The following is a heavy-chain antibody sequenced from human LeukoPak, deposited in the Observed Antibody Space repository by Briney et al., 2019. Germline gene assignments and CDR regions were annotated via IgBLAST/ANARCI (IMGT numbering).Heavy chain of an antibody. D-gene: IGHD6-6*01. J-gene: IGHJ4*02. V-gene: IGHV4-30-2*01. CDR1: GGSISSGGYY. CDR3: AREESIAARQGYLFDY. Sequence: PSETLSLTCTVSGGSISSGGYYWSWIRQPPGKGLEWIVYIYHSGSTYYNPSLKSRVTISVNRSKNQFSLKLSSVTAAATAVYYCAREESIAARQGYLFDYWGQGTLVTVSS. CDR2: IYHSGST.